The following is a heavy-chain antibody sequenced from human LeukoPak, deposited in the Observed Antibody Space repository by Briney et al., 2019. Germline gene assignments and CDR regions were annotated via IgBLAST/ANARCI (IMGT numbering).Heavy chain of an antibody. D-gene: IGHD3-10*01. CDR1: GFTFSSYA. V-gene: IGHV3-30-3*01. Sequence: PGGSLRLSCAASGFTFSSYAMHWVRQAPGKGLEWVAVISYDGSNKYYADSVKGRFTISRDNSKHTLYLQMNSLRAEDTAVYYCARDSGLWFGELPDAFDIWGQGTMVTVSS. CDR3: ARDSGLWFGELPDAFDI. CDR2: ISYDGSNK. J-gene: IGHJ3*02.